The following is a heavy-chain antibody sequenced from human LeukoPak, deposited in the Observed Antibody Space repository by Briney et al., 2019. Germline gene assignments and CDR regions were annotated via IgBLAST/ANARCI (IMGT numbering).Heavy chain of an antibody. CDR1: GYTFTGYY. V-gene: IGHV1-2*06. CDR2: INPNSGGT. J-gene: IGHJ3*02. CDR3: ARGGYYGSGSYRNAFDI. D-gene: IGHD3-10*01. Sequence: GASVKVSCKXSGYTFTGYYMHWVRQAPGQGLEWMGRINPNSGGTNYAQKFQGRVTMTRDTSISTAYMELSRLRSDDTAVYYCARGGYYGSGSYRNAFDIWGQGTMVTVSS.